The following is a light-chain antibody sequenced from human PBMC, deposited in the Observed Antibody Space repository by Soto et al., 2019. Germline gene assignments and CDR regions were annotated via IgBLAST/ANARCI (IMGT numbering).Light chain of an antibody. CDR1: SSNIGAGYD. CDR3: QSYDSSLSGVV. CDR2: GSS. V-gene: IGLV1-40*01. J-gene: IGLJ3*02. Sequence: QSVLTQPPSVSGASGQRVTISCTGSSSNIGAGYDVHWYQQLPGTAPKLLIYGSSDRPSGVPDRFSGSKSGTSASLAITGLQAEDEADYYCQSYDSSLSGVVFGGGTKLTVL.